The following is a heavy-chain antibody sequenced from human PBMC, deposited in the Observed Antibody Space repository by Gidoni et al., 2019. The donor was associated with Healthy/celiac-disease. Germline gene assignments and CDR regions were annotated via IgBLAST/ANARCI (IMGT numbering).Heavy chain of an antibody. CDR2: IGTAGDT. D-gene: IGHD3-10*01. J-gene: IGHJ4*02. CDR3: ARAGFGEYHFDY. CDR1: GFTFSSYD. Sequence: EVQLVASGGGLVQPEGSLRLSCAASGFTFSSYDMHWVRQATGKGLEWVSAIGTAGDTYYPGSLKGRFTISRENAKNSLYLQMNSLRAGDTAVYYCARAGFGEYHFDYWGQGTLVTVSS. V-gene: IGHV3-13*04.